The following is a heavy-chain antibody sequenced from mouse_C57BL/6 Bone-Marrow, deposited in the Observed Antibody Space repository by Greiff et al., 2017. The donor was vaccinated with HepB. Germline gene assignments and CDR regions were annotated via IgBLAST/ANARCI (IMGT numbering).Heavy chain of an antibody. CDR1: GFTFSSYT. D-gene: IGHD1-1*01. CDR2: ISGGGGNT. CDR3: ARRPYYGLDY. V-gene: IGHV5-9*01. J-gene: IGHJ2*01. Sequence: EVQLVESGGGLVKPGGSLKLSCAASGFTFSSYTMSWVRQTPEKRLEWVATISGGGGNTYYPDSVKGRFTISRDNAKNTLYLQMSSLRSEDTALYYCARRPYYGLDYWGQGTTLTVSS.